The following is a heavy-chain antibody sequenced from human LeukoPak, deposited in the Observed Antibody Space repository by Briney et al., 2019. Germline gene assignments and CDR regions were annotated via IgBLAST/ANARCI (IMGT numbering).Heavy chain of an antibody. Sequence: SETLSLTCTVSGGSISSYYWSWIRQPPGKGLEWIGYIYYSGSTNYNPSLKSRVTISVDTSKNQFSLKLSSVTAEDTAVYYCARESSGYDYIYWGQGTLVTVSS. V-gene: IGHV4-59*01. CDR1: GGSISSYY. J-gene: IGHJ4*02. CDR3: ARESSGYDYIY. CDR2: IYYSGST. D-gene: IGHD5-12*01.